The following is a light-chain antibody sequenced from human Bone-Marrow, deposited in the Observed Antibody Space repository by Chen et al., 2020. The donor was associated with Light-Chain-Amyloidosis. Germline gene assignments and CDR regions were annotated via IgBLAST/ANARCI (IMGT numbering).Light chain of an antibody. V-gene: IGKV4-1*01. J-gene: IGKJ2*01. CDR1: ESLLYRSNNKNY. Sequence: DIVMTQSPDSLAVSLGERATINCKSSESLLYRSNNKNYLGWYQQKPGHSPKLLMYWASTRESGVPDRCSGSGSGTDFTLTISSLQAEDVAVYYCQQYYSTPYTFGQGTKLEIQ. CDR3: QQYYSTPYT. CDR2: WAS.